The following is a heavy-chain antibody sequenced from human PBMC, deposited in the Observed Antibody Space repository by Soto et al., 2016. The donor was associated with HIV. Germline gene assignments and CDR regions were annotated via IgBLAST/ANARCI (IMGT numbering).Heavy chain of an antibody. CDR3: AKKSARHPTGGVIGWFDY. J-gene: IGHJ4*02. Sequence: EVQLLESGGGLVQPGGSLRLSCAASGFTFSSYAMSWVRQAPGKGLEWVSAISGSGGSTYYADSVKGRFTISRDNSKNTLYLQMNSLRAEDTAVYYCAKKSARHPTGGVIGWFDYWGQGTLVTVSS. V-gene: IGHV3-23*01. CDR1: GFTFSSYA. CDR2: ISGSGGST. D-gene: IGHD3-10*01.